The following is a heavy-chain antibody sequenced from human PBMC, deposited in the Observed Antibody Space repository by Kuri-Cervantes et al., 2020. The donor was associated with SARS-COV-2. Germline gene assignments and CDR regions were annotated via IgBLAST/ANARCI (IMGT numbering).Heavy chain of an antibody. J-gene: IGHJ4*02. CDR2: IISSGSTI. CDR1: GFTFSSYS. CDR3: ARGVSQQLVGN. Sequence: GESLKISCAASGFTFSSYSMNWVRQAPGKGLEWVSYIISSGSTIYYADSVKGRFTISRDNAKNSLYLQMNSLRAEDTAVYYCARGVSQQLVGNWSQGTLVTVSS. V-gene: IGHV3-48*04. D-gene: IGHD6-13*01.